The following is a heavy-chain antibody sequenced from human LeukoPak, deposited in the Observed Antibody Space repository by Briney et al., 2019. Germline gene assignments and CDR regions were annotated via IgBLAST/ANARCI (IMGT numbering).Heavy chain of an antibody. J-gene: IGHJ5*02. Sequence: SETLSLTCAVSGGSISSGGYSWSWIRQPPGNGLEWIGYIYHSGSTYYNPSLKSRVTISLDRSKNQFSLKLSSVTAADTAVYYCARVGQQLAFDRWGQGTLVTVSS. CDR2: IYHSGST. V-gene: IGHV4-30-2*01. CDR3: ARVGQQLAFDR. D-gene: IGHD6-13*01. CDR1: GGSISSGGYS.